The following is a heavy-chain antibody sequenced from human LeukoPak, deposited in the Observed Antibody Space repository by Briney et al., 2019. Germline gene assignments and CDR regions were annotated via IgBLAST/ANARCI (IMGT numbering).Heavy chain of an antibody. Sequence: SVQVSCNASGGTFSSYAISWVRQAPGQGLEWMGRIIPILGIANYAQKFQGRVTITADKSTSTAYMELSSLRSEDTAVYYCARGQILVGTNWFDPWGQGTLVTVSS. CDR1: GGTFSSYA. J-gene: IGHJ5*02. CDR2: IIPILGIA. V-gene: IGHV1-69*04. CDR3: ARGQILVGTNWFDP. D-gene: IGHD2-8*02.